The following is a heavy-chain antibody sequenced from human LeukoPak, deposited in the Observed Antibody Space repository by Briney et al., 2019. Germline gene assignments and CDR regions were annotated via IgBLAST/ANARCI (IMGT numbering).Heavy chain of an antibody. CDR1: GYSLSSGYY. J-gene: IGHJ4*02. CDR3: AREDYYDSSGYYLDC. CDR2: IYHSGST. V-gene: IGHV4-38-2*02. Sequence: PSETLSLTCTVSGYSLSSGYYWGWIRPSPGKGLEWIGIIYHSGSTYYSPSLRSRITISVDTSKNQFSLKLSSVTAADTAVYYCAREDYYDSSGYYLDCWGQGTLVTVSS. D-gene: IGHD3-22*01.